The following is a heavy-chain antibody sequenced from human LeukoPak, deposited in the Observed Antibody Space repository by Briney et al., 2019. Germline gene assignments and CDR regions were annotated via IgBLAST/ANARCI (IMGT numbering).Heavy chain of an antibody. D-gene: IGHD2-21*01. CDR1: GFTLSSYA. CDR3: AKVPLPFRLAYYFDY. J-gene: IGHJ4*02. Sequence: GWALRVPRAASGFTLSSYAISWVRPAPGRGVEWVSAIGGSGGSTYYAHSVKSLFTISRDNSKNTLYLQMNSLRAEDTAVYYGAKVPLPFRLAYYFDYWGQGTLVTVSS. V-gene: IGHV3-23*01. CDR2: IGGSGGST.